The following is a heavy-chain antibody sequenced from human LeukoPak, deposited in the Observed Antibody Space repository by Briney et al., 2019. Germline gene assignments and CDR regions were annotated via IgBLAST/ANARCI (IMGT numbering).Heavy chain of an antibody. CDR2: IYYSGST. CDR3: ARDPRITMVRGVIITSPTYYFDY. V-gene: IGHV4-39*02. CDR1: GGSISRSSYY. D-gene: IGHD3-10*01. Sequence: SETLSLTCTVSGGSISRSSYYWGWIRQPPGKGLEWIGSIYYSGSTNYNPSLKSRVTISVDTSKNQFSLKLSSVTAADTAVYYCARDPRITMVRGVIITSPTYYFDYWGQGTLVTVSS. J-gene: IGHJ4*02.